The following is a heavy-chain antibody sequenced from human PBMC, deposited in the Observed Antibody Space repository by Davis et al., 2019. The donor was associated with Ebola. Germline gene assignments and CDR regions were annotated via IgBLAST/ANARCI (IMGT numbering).Heavy chain of an antibody. V-gene: IGHV3-7*01. D-gene: IGHD3-9*01. CDR1: GFTFSSYW. Sequence: GESLKISCAASGFTFSSYWMSWVRQAPGKGLEWVANIKQEGSEKYYVDSVKGRFTISRDNAKNSLYLQMNSLRAEDTAVYYCARLRYFDWLGVHFDYWGQGTLVTVSS. CDR2: IKQEGSEK. J-gene: IGHJ4*02. CDR3: ARLRYFDWLGVHFDY.